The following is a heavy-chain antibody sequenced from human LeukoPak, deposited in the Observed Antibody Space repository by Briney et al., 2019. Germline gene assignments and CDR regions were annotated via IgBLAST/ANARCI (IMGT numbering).Heavy chain of an antibody. Sequence: PSETLSLTCSVSGDSISNNNYYWGWIRQPPGKGLEWIGSFTYGGGTYYNPSLKSRVTISVDTSKNQSSLKVTSVTAADTAVYYCARRSSNPVGAIDYWGQGTLVIVSS. V-gene: IGHV4-39*01. J-gene: IGHJ4*02. CDR3: ARRSSNPVGAIDY. CDR2: FTYGGGT. CDR1: GDSISNNNYY. D-gene: IGHD1-26*01.